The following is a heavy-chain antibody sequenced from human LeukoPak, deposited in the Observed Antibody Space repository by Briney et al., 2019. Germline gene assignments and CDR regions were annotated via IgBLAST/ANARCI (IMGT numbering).Heavy chain of an antibody. J-gene: IGHJ4*02. V-gene: IGHV3-53*01. D-gene: IGHD2-2*03. Sequence: GGSLSLSCAASGFTVSSNYMSWVRQAPGKGLEWVSVIYSGGSTYYADSVKGRFTISRDNSKNTLYLQMNSLRAEDTAVYYCARVDIVMYGFDYWGQGTLVTVSS. CDR2: IYSGGST. CDR1: GFTVSSNY. CDR3: ARVDIVMYGFDY.